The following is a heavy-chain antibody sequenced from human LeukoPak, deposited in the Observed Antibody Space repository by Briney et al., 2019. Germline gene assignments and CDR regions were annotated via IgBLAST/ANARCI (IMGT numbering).Heavy chain of an antibody. V-gene: IGHV3-23*01. CDR1: GFTFSSYA. CDR3: ARGAYGDYDY. CDR2: ISARGDST. D-gene: IGHD4-17*01. Sequence: GGSLRLSCAASGFTFSSYAVSWVRQAPGKGLEWVSAISARGDSTYYADSVEGRFTISRDNSKNTLYLQMNSLRAEDTALYYCARGAYGDYDYWGQGTLDTVSS. J-gene: IGHJ4*02.